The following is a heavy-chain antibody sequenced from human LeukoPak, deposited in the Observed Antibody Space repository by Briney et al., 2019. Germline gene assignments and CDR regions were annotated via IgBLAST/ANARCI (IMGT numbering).Heavy chain of an antibody. D-gene: IGHD3-3*01. CDR2: IYYSGST. CDR3: ARDHLDFGVVTNWFDP. Sequence: PSETLSLTRTVSGGSISSSSYYWGWIRQPPGKGLEWIGSIYYSGSTYYNPSLKSRVTISVDTSKNQFSLKLSSVTAADTAVYYCARDHLDFGVVTNWFDPWGQGTLVTVSS. CDR1: GGSISSSSYY. V-gene: IGHV4-39*07. J-gene: IGHJ5*02.